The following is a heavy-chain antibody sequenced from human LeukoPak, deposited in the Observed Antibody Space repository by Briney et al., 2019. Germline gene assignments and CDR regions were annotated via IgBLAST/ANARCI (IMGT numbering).Heavy chain of an antibody. CDR2: ISISSTTI. Sequence: GGALRLSCAAPGFTFTEYYMSGMCQAPGRGLEGVSYISISSTTIYYADSVKGRFTFSRDNAKNSLYLQMNSLRAEDTAVYYCARAGRLQYGDYVAFAYWGQGTLATVPS. CDR1: GFTFTEYY. CDR3: ARAGRLQYGDYVAFAY. J-gene: IGHJ4*02. V-gene: IGHV3-11*01. D-gene: IGHD4-17*01.